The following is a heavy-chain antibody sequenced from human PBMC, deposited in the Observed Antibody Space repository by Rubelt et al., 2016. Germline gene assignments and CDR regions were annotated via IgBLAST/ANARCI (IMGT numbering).Heavy chain of an antibody. D-gene: IGHD1-26*01. J-gene: IGHJ4*02. CDR3: TKQEVGANNAR. Sequence: GSGGGLVQPGGSLRLSCTASGFTFSSNAMYWVRQAPGKGLEWVSSISGSGGSTYYADSVKGRFTISRDNSKNTLYLQMNSLRADDTAVYYCTKQEVGANNARWGQGTLVTVSS. CDR2: ISGSGGST. CDR1: GFTFSSNA. V-gene: IGHV3-23*01.